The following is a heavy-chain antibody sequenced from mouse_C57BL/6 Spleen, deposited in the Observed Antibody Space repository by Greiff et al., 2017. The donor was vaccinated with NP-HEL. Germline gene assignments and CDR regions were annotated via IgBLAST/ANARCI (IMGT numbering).Heavy chain of an antibody. CDR2: IRNKANGYTT. Sequence: EVKLMESGGGLVQPGGSLSLSCAASGFTFTDYYMSWVRQPPGKALEWLGFIRNKANGYTTEYSASVKGRFTISRDNSQSILYLQMNALRAEDSASWKGRLTMSKNNSQSIIYLQMNALRAEDSATYYCARSLDGYYLYYYAMDYWGQGTSVTVSS. J-gene: IGHJ4*01. CDR1: GFTFTDYY. CDR3: RLTMSKNNSQSIIYLQMNALRAEDSATYYCARSLDGYYLYYYAMDY. V-gene: IGHV7-3*01. D-gene: IGHD2-3*01.